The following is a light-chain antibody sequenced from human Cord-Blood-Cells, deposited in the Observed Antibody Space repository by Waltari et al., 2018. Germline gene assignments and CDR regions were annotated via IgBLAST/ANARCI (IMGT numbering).Light chain of an antibody. Sequence: EIVLTQSPGTLSLSPGERATLSCRASQSVSSSYLAWYQQKPAQAPRLLIYGATSRATCIPDRFSGSGSGTDFTHTISRLEPEDFAVYYCEQYGSSPWTFGQGTKVEIK. CDR2: GAT. V-gene: IGKV3-20*01. CDR1: QSVSSSY. CDR3: EQYGSSPWT. J-gene: IGKJ1*01.